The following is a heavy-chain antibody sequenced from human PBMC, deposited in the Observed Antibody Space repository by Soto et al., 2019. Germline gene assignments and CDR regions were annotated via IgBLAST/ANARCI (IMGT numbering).Heavy chain of an antibody. CDR3: ARPYQLPYYYYYYGMDV. D-gene: IGHD2-2*01. V-gene: IGHV3-21*01. J-gene: IGHJ6*02. Sequence: GGSLRLSCAASGFTFSSYSMKWVSQAPGKGLEWVSSISSSSSYIYYADSVKGRFTISRDNAKNSLYLQMNSLRAEDTAVYYCARPYQLPYYYYYYGMDVWGQGTTVTVSS. CDR2: ISSSSSYI. CDR1: GFTFSSYS.